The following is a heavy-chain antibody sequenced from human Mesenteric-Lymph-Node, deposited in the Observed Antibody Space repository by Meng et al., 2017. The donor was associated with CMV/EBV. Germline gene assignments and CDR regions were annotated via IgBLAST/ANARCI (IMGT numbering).Heavy chain of an antibody. V-gene: IGHV3-48*03. CDR2: ISGSGSTI. J-gene: IGHJ4*02. Sequence: GESLKISCAASGFTFSSYEMNWVRQAPGKGLEWISYISGSGSTIYYTDSVKGRFTISRDNAKNSLYLQMNSLRAEDTAIYYCARNLWFVDYWGQGTLVTVSS. CDR1: GFTFSSYE. CDR3: ARNLWFVDY. D-gene: IGHD3-10*01.